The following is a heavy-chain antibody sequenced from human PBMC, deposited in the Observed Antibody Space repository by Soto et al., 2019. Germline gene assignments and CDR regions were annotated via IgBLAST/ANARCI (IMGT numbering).Heavy chain of an antibody. V-gene: IGHV1-69*06. D-gene: IGHD6-19*01. J-gene: IGHJ3*02. CDR1: GYTFTSYG. CDR2: IIPIFGTA. Sequence: ASVKVSCKASGYTFTSYGISWVRQAPGQGLEWMGGIIPIFGTANYAQKFQGRVTITADKSTSTAYMELSSLRSEDTAVYHCARVRYYRYSWGWYGNSRPAFDIWGHLTMV. CDR3: ARVRYYRYSWGWYGNSRPAFDI.